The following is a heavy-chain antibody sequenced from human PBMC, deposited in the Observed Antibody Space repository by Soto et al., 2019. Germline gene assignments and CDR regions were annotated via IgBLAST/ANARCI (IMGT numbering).Heavy chain of an antibody. D-gene: IGHD6-13*01. V-gene: IGHV3-30*18. CDR3: AKPLAGSSSRPFDY. CDR1: GFTFSSYG. CDR2: ISYDGSNK. Sequence: PGGSLRLSCAASGFTFSSYGMHWVRQAPGKGLEWVAVISYDGSNKYYADSVKGRFTISRDNSKNTLYLQMNSLRAEDTAVYYCAKPLAGSSSRPFDYWGKGTLVTVSS. J-gene: IGHJ4*02.